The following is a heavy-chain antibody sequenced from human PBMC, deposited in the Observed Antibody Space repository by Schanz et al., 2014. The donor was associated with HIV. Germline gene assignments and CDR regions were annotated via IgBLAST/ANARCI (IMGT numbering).Heavy chain of an antibody. Sequence: EVQLLESGGGLVQPGGSLRISCVASGFSFLRYEMSWVRQAPGKGLEWVSTISGSGGSPYYADSVKGRFTISRDNSKNTLYLQMNSLRAEDTAVYYCARDGGEVWGQGTTVTVSS. CDR2: ISGSGGSP. CDR3: ARDGGEV. D-gene: IGHD3-16*01. V-gene: IGHV3-23*01. J-gene: IGHJ6*02. CDR1: GFSFLRYE.